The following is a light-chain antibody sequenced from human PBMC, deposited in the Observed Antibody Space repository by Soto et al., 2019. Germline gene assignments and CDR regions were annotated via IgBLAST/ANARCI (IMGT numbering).Light chain of an antibody. CDR1: SSNIGTNA. CDR3: AAWDDSLNVV. Sequence: QSVLTQPPSASGTSGQRVTISCSGSSSNIGTNAVNWYQQLPGTAPKLLIYSTNQRPSGVPDRFSGSKSGTSASLAIGGLQSEDEADYYCAAWDDSLNVVFGGGTQLTVL. V-gene: IGLV1-44*01. J-gene: IGLJ7*01. CDR2: STN.